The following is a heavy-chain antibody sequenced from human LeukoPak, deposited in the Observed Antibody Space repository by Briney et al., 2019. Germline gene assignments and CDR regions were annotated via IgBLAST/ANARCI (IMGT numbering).Heavy chain of an antibody. J-gene: IGHJ4*02. CDR1: GGTFSSYA. CDR2: ISAYNGNT. V-gene: IGHV1-18*01. Sequence: ASVKVSCKASGGTFSSYAISWVRQAPGQGLEWMGWISAYNGNTNYAQKLQGRVTMTTDTSTSTAYMELRSLRSDDTAVYYCARYTDILTGYSLDYWGQGTLVTVSS. D-gene: IGHD3-9*01. CDR3: ARYTDILTGYSLDY.